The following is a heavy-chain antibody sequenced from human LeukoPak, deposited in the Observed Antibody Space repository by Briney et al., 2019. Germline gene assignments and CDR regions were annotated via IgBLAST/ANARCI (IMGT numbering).Heavy chain of an antibody. CDR2: IRNKAFGGST. D-gene: IGHD3-10*01. V-gene: IGHV3-49*03. CDR3: TRDEYGSGSPFDP. J-gene: IGHJ5*02. Sequence: PGGSLRLSCTASGFTFGDNAVSWFRQAPGQGLEWVGFIRNKAFGGSTEYAASVKGRFTISRDDSEGIAYLQMNSLKSEDTAVYYCTRDEYGSGSPFDPWGQGTLVTVSS. CDR1: GFTFGDNA.